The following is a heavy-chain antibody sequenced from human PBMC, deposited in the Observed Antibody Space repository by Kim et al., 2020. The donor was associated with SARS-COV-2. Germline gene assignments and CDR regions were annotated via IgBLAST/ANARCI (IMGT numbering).Heavy chain of an antibody. CDR2: IWYDGSNK. J-gene: IGHJ6*02. V-gene: IGHV3-33*06. Sequence: GGSLRLSCAASGFTFSSYGMHWVRQAPGKGLEWVAVIWYDGSNKYYADSVKGRFTISRDNSKNTLYLQMNSLRAEDTAVYYCAKDLVPYYYYGMDVWGQGTTVTVSS. CDR1: GFTFSSYG. D-gene: IGHD2-2*01. CDR3: AKDLVPYYYYGMDV.